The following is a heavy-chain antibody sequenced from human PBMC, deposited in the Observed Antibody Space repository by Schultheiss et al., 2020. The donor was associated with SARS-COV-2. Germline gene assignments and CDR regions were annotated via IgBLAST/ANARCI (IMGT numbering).Heavy chain of an antibody. CDR2: ISSNGARR. Sequence: GGSLRLSCSGSRITFSGYAMNWVRQAPGKGLEYVSSISSNGARRYYADSVKGRFTISRDNIKNTLYLQMSSLRAEDTAVYYCVLPYCGGDCYSNNYYYGVDVWGQGTTVTVSS. D-gene: IGHD2-21*02. J-gene: IGHJ6*02. CDR1: RITFSGYA. CDR3: VLPYCGGDCYSNNYYYGVDV. V-gene: IGHV3-64D*06.